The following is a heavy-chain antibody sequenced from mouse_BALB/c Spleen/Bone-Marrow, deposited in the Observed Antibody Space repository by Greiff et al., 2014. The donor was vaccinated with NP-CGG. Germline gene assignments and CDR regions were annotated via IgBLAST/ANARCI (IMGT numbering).Heavy chain of an antibody. V-gene: IGHV3-2*02. Sequence: VQLQQSGPGLVKPSQSLSLTCTVTGYSITSDCAWNWIRQFPGNKLEWMGYISYSGSTSYNPSLKSRISITRDTSKNQFFLQLNSVTTEDTATYYCAGNYWYFDVWGAGTTVTVSS. D-gene: IGHD2-1*01. CDR2: ISYSGST. J-gene: IGHJ1*01. CDR1: GYSITSDCA. CDR3: AGNYWYFDV.